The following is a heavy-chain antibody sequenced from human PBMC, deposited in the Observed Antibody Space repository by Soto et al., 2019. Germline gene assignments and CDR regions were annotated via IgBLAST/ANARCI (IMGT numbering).Heavy chain of an antibody. J-gene: IGHJ6*02. V-gene: IGHV5-51*01. CDR2: IYPGDSDT. Sequence: GESLKISWKGSGYSFTSYWIGWVLQMPGKGLEWMGIIYPGDSDTRYSPSFQGQVTISADKSISTAYLQWSSLKASDTAMYYCARQGGRSGYFGYIVYYYSMDVWGPRTTVTVSS. CDR3: ARQGGRSGYFGYIVYYYSMDV. CDR1: GYSFTSYW. D-gene: IGHD3-3*01.